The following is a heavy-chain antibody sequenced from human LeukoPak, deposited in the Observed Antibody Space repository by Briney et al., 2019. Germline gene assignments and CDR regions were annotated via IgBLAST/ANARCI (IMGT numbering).Heavy chain of an antibody. J-gene: IGHJ5*02. D-gene: IGHD3-10*01. CDR3: ARVSTMVRGVMTFDP. CDR2: INPNSGGT. V-gene: IGHV1-2*06. Sequence: GAPVKVSCKASGYTFTGYYMHWVRQAPGQGLEWMGRINPNSGGTNYAQKFQGRVTMTRDTSISTAYMELSRLRSDDTAVYYCARVSTMVRGVMTFDPWGQGTLVTVSS. CDR1: GYTFTGYY.